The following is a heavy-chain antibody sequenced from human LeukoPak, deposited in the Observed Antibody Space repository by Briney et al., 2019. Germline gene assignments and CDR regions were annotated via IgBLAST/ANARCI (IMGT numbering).Heavy chain of an antibody. V-gene: IGHV1-18*01. CDR2: ISAYNGNT. CDR1: GYTFTSYG. D-gene: IGHD4-17*01. J-gene: IGHJ4*02. Sequence: ASVKVSCKASGYTFTSYGISWVRQAPGQGLEWMGWISAYNGNTNYAQKFQGRVTMTRNTPISTAYMELSSLRSEDTAVYYWAICYGDYPYFDYWGQGTLVTVSS. CDR3: AICYGDYPYFDY.